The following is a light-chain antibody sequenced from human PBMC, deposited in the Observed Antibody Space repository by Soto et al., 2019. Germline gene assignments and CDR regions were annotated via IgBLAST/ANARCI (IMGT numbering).Light chain of an antibody. J-gene: IGLJ3*02. CDR2: EDS. Sequence: QSALTQPASVSGSPGQSITISCTGTSSVAGNYNFVSWYQQHPGKAPKVIIYEDSTRPSGVSNRISGSKSGNTASLTISGLQAEDEADYYCCSYAGSSTSWVFGGGTKLTVL. CDR1: SSVAGNYNF. V-gene: IGLV2-23*01. CDR3: CSYAGSSTSWV.